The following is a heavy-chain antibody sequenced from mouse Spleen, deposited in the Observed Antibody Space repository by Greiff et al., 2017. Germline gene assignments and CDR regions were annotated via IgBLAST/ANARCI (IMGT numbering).Heavy chain of an antibody. CDR2: INPSTGGT. J-gene: IGHJ4*01. CDR3: ARKALYYYAMDY. Sequence: EVQLQQSGPELVKPGASVKISCKASGYSFTGYYMNWVKQSPEKSLEWIGEINPSTGGTTYNQKFKAKATLTVDKSSSTAYMQLKSLTSEDSAVYYCARKALYYYAMDYWGQGTSVTVSS. V-gene: IGHV1-42*01. CDR1: GYSFTGYY.